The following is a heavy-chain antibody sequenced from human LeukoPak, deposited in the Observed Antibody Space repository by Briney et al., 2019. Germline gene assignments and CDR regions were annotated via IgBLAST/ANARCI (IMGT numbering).Heavy chain of an antibody. CDR3: AKDSGWFRFDY. CDR1: GFTFSTSW. J-gene: IGHJ4*02. Sequence: PGGSLRLSCGASGFTFSTSWMTWVRQAPGKGLEWVANIKQDGSDKYYMDSVKGRFTISRDNAKNSPYLQMNSLSAEDTAVYYCAKDSGWFRFDYWGQGTLVTVSS. V-gene: IGHV3-7*03. D-gene: IGHD6-13*01. CDR2: IKQDGSDK.